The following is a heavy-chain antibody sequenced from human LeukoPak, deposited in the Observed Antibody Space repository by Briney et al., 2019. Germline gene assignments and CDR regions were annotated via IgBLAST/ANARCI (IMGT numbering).Heavy chain of an antibody. Sequence: SETLSLTCTVSGGSISSYYWSWIRQPPGKGLEWIGYIYYSGSTNYNPSLKSRVTISVDTSKNQFSLKLSSVTAADTAVYYCARDSRSYLGWFDPWGQGTLVTVSS. CDR3: ARDSRSYLGWFDP. D-gene: IGHD1-1*01. V-gene: IGHV4-59*01. CDR1: GGSISSYY. CDR2: IYYSGST. J-gene: IGHJ5*02.